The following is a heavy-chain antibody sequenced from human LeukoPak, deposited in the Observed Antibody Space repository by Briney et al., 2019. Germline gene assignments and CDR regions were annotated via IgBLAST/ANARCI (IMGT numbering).Heavy chain of an antibody. V-gene: IGHV3-33*08. CDR1: GFTFSSYW. J-gene: IGHJ5*02. CDR2: IWYDGSNK. Sequence: GGSLRLSCTASGFTFSSYWMSWVRQAPGKGLEWVAVIWYDGSNKYYADSVKGRFTISRDNSKNTLYLQMNSLRAEDTAVYYCAREVPANNWFDPWGQGTLVTVSS. CDR3: AREVPANNWFDP. D-gene: IGHD6-25*01.